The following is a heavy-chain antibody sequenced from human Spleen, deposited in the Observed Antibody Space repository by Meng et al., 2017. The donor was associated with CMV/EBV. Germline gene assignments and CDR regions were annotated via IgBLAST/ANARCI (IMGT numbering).Heavy chain of an antibody. CDR3: ARGGGHCSSTSCFTSSGYYYGMDV. CDR1: GGTFSNYA. J-gene: IGHJ6*02. V-gene: IGHV1-69*10. CDR2: IFPIIGLT. D-gene: IGHD2-2*01. Sequence: SVKVSCKASGGTFSNYAINWVRQAPGHGLEWRGDIFPIIGLTNYAQKFQGRVTITADKSTSTAYMDLRSLRSEDTAVYYCARGGGHCSSTSCFTSSGYYYGMDVWGQGTTVTVSS.